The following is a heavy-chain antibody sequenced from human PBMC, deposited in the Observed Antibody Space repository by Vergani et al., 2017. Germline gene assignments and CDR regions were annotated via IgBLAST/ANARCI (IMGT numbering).Heavy chain of an antibody. CDR3: ARGEPGRGYSSGYGMDV. D-gene: IGHD6-19*01. CDR2: ISYDGSNK. J-gene: IGHJ6*02. CDR1: GFTFSSYG. Sequence: QVQLVESGGGVVQPGRSLRLSCAASGFTFSSYGMHWVRQAPGKGLEWVAVISYDGSNKYYADSVKGRFTISRDNSKNTLYLQMNSLRAEDTAVYYCARGEPGRGYSSGYGMDVWGQGTTVTGSS. V-gene: IGHV3-30*03.